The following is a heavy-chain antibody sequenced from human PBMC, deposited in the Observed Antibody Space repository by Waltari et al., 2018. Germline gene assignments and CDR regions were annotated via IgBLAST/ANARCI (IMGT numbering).Heavy chain of an antibody. Sequence: EVQLVQSGAEVKEPGESLKISCKGSEYNFINYWIGWVRQMPGKGLEWMGIIYPGDSERTYSPSFQGQVTISVDKSISTAYLQWSRLKASDTAIYYCARLGRQEGVGFDIWGQGTMVTVSS. CDR2: IYPGDSER. CDR1: EYNFINYW. D-gene: IGHD2-8*01. V-gene: IGHV5-51*01. CDR3: ARLGRQEGVGFDI. J-gene: IGHJ3*02.